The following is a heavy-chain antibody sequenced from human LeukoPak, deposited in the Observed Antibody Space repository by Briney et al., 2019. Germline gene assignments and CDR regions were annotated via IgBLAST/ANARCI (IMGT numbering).Heavy chain of an antibody. J-gene: IGHJ4*02. Sequence: GGSLRLSCAASGFTFSSYAMHWVRQAPGKGLEWVAVISYGGSNKYYADSVKGRFTISRDNSKNTLYLQMNSLRAEDTAVYYCAGALGGYYYGLDYWGQGTLVTVSS. CDR1: GFTFSSYA. CDR2: ISYGGSNK. D-gene: IGHD3-22*01. V-gene: IGHV3-30*04. CDR3: AGALGGYYYGLDY.